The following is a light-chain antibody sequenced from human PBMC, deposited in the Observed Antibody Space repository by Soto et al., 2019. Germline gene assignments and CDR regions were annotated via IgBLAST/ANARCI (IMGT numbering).Light chain of an antibody. CDR2: DAS. J-gene: IGKJ4*01. Sequence: IVLTQSPSTLSLSPGERATLSCRASQSVSSYLAWYQQKPGQAPRLLIYDASNRATGIPARFSGSGSGTDFTLTISSLEPEDFPVYYCQQRSNWPPEITFGGGTKVEIK. CDR3: QQRSNWPPEIT. V-gene: IGKV3-11*01. CDR1: QSVSSY.